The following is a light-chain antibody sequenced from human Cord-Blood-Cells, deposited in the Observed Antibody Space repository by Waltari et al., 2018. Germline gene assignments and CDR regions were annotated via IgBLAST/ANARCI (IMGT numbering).Light chain of an antibody. CDR1: QSVLYSSNNKNY. CDR3: QQYYSTMYS. J-gene: IGKJ2*03. CDR2: WAS. Sequence: DIVMTQSPDSLAVSLGERATINCKSSQSVLYSSNNKNYLAWYQQKPGQPPKLLIYWASTRESGVHDRFSGSGSGTDLTLTISSLQAEDVAVYYCQQYYSTMYSFGQGTKLEIK. V-gene: IGKV4-1*01.